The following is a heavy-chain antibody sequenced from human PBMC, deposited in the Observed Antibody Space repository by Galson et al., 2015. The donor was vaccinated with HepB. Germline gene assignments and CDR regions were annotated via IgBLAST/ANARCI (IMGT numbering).Heavy chain of an antibody. CDR1: GFTFSSYD. J-gene: IGHJ6*02. CDR3: ARGSSSFYYYYYGMDV. CDR2: IGTAGDT. V-gene: IGHV3-13*04. Sequence: SLRLSCAASGFTFSSYDMHWVRQATGKGLEWVSAIGTAGDTYYPGSVKGRFTISRENAKNSLYLQMNSLRAGDTAVYYCARGSSSFYYYYYGMDVWGQGTTVTVSS. D-gene: IGHD6-13*01.